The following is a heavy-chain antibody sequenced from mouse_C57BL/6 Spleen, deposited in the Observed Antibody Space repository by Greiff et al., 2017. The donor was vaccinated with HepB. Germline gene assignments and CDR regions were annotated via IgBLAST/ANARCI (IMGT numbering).Heavy chain of an antibody. CDR2: IYPGAGDT. CDR3: ARWGTTVVNYFDY. V-gene: IGHV1-80*01. D-gene: IGHD1-1*01. Sequence: QVQLKQSGAELVKPGASVKISCKASGYAFSSYWMNWVKQRPGKGLEWIGQIYPGAGDTNYNGKFKGKATLTADKSSSTAYMQLSSLTSEDSAVYFCARWGTTVVNYFDYWGQGTTLTVSS. J-gene: IGHJ2*01. CDR1: GYAFSSYW.